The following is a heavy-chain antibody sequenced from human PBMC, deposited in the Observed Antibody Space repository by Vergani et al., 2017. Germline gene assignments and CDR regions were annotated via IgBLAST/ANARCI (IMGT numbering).Heavy chain of an antibody. CDR1: GFTFSSYG. V-gene: IGHV3-30*18. Sequence: QVQLVESGGGVVQPGRSLRLSCAASGFTFSSYGMHWVRQAPGKGLEWVAVISYDGSNKYYADSVKGRFTISRDNSKTTLYLQMNSLRAEDTAVYYCAKVSSSSGWTGYYYYYMDVWGKGTTVTVSS. J-gene: IGHJ6*03. D-gene: IGHD6-19*01. CDR2: ISYDGSNK. CDR3: AKVSSSSGWTGYYYYYMDV.